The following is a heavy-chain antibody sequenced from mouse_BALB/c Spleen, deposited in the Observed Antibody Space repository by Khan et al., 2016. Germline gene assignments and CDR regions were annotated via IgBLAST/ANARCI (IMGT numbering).Heavy chain of an antibody. CDR3: GRSPYYEDSSKDGFPY. V-gene: IGHV1-37*01. Sequence: VQLQQSGPELVKPGASVKISCKASGYSLTGYFMNWVKQSHGKSLEWIGRINPYNGDTFYNQKFKGKATLTVDKSSSTAHMDLLSLTSEDSAVYYCGRSPYYEDSSKDGFPYWGQGTLVTVSA. D-gene: IGHD1-1*01. J-gene: IGHJ3*01. CDR1: GYSLTGYF. CDR2: INPYNGDT.